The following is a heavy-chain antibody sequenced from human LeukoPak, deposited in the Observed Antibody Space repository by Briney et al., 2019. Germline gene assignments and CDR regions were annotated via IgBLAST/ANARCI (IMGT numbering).Heavy chain of an antibody. V-gene: IGHV3-15*01. CDR1: GFTFSNAW. Sequence: KSGGSVTHSCAASGFTFSNAWMNWVRQAPGKGLEWLGRIKTNSDGGPTDYAAPVKGRFTISRDDSKNTVYLQMNSLKTEDTAVYYCTANGFDYWGQASLVPVSS. CDR2: IKTNSDGGPT. CDR3: TANGFDY. D-gene: IGHD2-8*01. J-gene: IGHJ4*02.